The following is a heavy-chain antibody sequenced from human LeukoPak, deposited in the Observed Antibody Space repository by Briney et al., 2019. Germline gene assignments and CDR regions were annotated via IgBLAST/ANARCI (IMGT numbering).Heavy chain of an antibody. V-gene: IGHV4-39*01. CDR3: ARLSGWYVY. Sequence: PSDTLSLTCTVSGGSISSSSYYWGWIRQPPGKGLEWIGGIYYSGSTYYNPSLKSRVTISVDTSKNQFSLKLSSVTAADTAVYYCARLSGWYVYWGQGTLVTVSS. CDR2: IYYSGST. D-gene: IGHD6-19*01. CDR1: GGSISSSSYY. J-gene: IGHJ4*02.